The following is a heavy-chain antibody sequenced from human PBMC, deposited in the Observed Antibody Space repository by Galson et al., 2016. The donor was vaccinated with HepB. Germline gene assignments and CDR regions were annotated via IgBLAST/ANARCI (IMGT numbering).Heavy chain of an antibody. J-gene: IGHJ4*02. V-gene: IGHV3-33*01. CDR1: GFTFSSFA. CDR3: ARDRGYCTNGVCFPAALAY. Sequence: SLRLSCAASGFTFSSFAMHWVRQAPGKGLEWVAVIWYDGRNKYYADSVKGRFTISRDNPKNTLYLQLNSLRAEDTAVYYCARDRGYCTNGVCFPAALAYWGQGILVAVSS. CDR2: IWYDGRNK. D-gene: IGHD2-8*01.